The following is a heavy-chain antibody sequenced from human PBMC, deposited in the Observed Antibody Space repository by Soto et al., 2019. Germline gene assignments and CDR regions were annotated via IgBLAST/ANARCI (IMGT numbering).Heavy chain of an antibody. D-gene: IGHD3-10*01. CDR1: GGSISSYY. Sequence: SETLSLTCTVSGGSISSYYWSWIRQPPGKGLEWIGYIYYSGSTNYNPSLKSRVTISVDTSKNQFSLKLSSVTAADTAVYYCARGTLLWFGELLLEFRSEYYYGMDVWGQGTTVTVSS. CDR3: ARGTLLWFGELLLEFRSEYYYGMDV. J-gene: IGHJ6*02. CDR2: IYYSGST. V-gene: IGHV4-59*01.